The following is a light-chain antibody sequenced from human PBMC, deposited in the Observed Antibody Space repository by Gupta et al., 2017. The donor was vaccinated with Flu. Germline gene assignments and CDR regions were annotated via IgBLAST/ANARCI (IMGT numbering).Light chain of an antibody. V-gene: IGKV3-20*01. CDR3: QPEGTSPFV. J-gene: IGKJ4*01. Sequence: IVLTQSPGTLSCSPGERATLSCRASQSVANTYLAWYQQKPGQAPRVLIYGASNRATGIPVWFSGSGSGTEFTLTISTLEPEDFAVYYCQPEGTSPFVFGGGTKVEIK. CDR2: GAS. CDR1: QSVANTY.